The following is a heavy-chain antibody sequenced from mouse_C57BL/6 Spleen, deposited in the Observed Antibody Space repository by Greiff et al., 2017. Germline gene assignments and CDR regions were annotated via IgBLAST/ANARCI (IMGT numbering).Heavy chain of an antibody. CDR1: GFTFSDYG. Sequence: EVQVVESGGGLVKPGGSLKLSCAASGFTFSDYGMHWVRQAPEKGLEWVAYISSGSSTIYYADTVKGRFTISRDNAKNTLFLQMTSLRSEDTAMYYCARGVTVRGYAMDDWGQGTSVSVSS. V-gene: IGHV5-17*01. D-gene: IGHD1-1*01. CDR2: ISSGSSTI. CDR3: ARGVTVRGYAMDD. J-gene: IGHJ4*01.